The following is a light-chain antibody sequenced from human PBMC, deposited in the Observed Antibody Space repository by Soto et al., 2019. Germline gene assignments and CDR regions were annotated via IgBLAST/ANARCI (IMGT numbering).Light chain of an antibody. V-gene: IGLV1-40*01. CDR3: QSYDSSLSAYVV. J-gene: IGLJ2*01. CDR2: GNS. CDR1: SSNIGAGLD. Sequence: QSVLTQPPSVSGALGQRVTISCTGSSSNIGAGLDVHWYQQLPGTAPKLLIYGNSNRPSGVPDRFSGSKPGTSASLAITGLQAEDEADYYCQSYDSSLSAYVVFGGGTKLTVL.